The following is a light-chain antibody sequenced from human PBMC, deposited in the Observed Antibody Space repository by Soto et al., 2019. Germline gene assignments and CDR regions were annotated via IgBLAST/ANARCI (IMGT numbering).Light chain of an antibody. CDR2: GAS. J-gene: IGKJ1*01. CDR3: QQYRGSPRT. V-gene: IGKV3-15*01. CDR1: QSVDIN. Sequence: EIGLTQSPATLSVSPGERFTLSCRASQSVDINLAWYQQKPGQAPRLLIYGASTRATDMPGRFRGSGAGAEFTLTISSLQSEDSAVYYCQQYRGSPRTFGQGTKVEIK.